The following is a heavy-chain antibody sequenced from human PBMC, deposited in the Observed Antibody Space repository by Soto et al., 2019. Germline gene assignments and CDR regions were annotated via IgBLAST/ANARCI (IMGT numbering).Heavy chain of an antibody. D-gene: IGHD6-25*01. CDR1: GFSLSTYRVG. CDR2: IYWDDDK. V-gene: IGHV2-5*05. CDR3: AHMRPYSSDWNTGWVDP. Sequence: QITLKESGPTLVKPTQTLTLTCTFSGFSLSTYRVGVGWISQPPGKALEWLAFIYWDDDKRYGPSLKNRLTITKDTSKNRVVLTTTNVDPVDTATYYCAHMRPYSSDWNTGWVDPWGQGTLVTVSS. J-gene: IGHJ5*02.